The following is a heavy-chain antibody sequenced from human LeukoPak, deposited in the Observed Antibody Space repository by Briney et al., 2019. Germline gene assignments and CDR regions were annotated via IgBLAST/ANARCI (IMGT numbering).Heavy chain of an antibody. CDR2: IYYSGST. CDR3: ARGVGEMGILWFGELWRYGMDV. CDR1: GGSISSSSYY. D-gene: IGHD3-10*01. V-gene: IGHV4-39*07. J-gene: IGHJ6*02. Sequence: SETLSLNCTVSGGSISSSSYYWGWIRQPPGKGLEWIGSIYYSGSTYYNPSLKSRVTISVGTSKNQFSLKLSSVTAADTAVYYCARGVGEMGILWFGELWRYGMDVWGQGTTVTVSS.